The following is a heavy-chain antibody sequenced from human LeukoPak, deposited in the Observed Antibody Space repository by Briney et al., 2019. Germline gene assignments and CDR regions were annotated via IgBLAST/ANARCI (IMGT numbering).Heavy chain of an antibody. Sequence: GGSLRLSCAASGFTFSSYAMSWVRQAPGKGLEWVSAISGSGGSTYYADSVKGRFTISRDNSKNTLYLQMNSLRAEDTAVYYCAKSWIQLWLGSDAFDIWGQGTMVTVSS. V-gene: IGHV3-23*01. D-gene: IGHD5-18*01. CDR2: ISGSGGST. J-gene: IGHJ3*02. CDR3: AKSWIQLWLGSDAFDI. CDR1: GFTFSSYA.